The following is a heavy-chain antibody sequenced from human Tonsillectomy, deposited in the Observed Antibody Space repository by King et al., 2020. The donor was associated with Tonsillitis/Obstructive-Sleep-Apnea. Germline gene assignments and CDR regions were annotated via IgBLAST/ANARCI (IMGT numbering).Heavy chain of an antibody. D-gene: IGHD7-27*01. J-gene: IGHJ4*02. V-gene: IGHV3-23*04. CDR3: AKHRLGMTVYFEY. CDR1: GFTFPNYA. CDR2: ISSSAGLT. Sequence: VQLVESGGGLVQPGGSLRLSCTASGFTFPNYAMSWVRQAPGKGLEWVSAISSSAGLTYYADSVKGRFTVSRDNSKNTLYLQMNSLRAEDTAVYYCAKHRLGMTVYFEYWGQGTLVTVSS.